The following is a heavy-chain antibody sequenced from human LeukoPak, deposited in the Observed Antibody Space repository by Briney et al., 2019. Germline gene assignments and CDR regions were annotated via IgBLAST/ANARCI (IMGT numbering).Heavy chain of an antibody. J-gene: IGHJ3*02. Sequence: GESLKISCKGSGYSFTSYWIGWVRQMPGKGLEWMGIIYPGDSDTRYSPSFQGQVTISADKSISTAYLQWSSLKASDTAMYYCARLDIVVVPAAGGAFDIWGQGTMVTVSS. V-gene: IGHV5-51*01. CDR3: ARLDIVVVPAAGGAFDI. CDR2: IYPGDSDT. CDR1: GYSFTSYW. D-gene: IGHD2-2*01.